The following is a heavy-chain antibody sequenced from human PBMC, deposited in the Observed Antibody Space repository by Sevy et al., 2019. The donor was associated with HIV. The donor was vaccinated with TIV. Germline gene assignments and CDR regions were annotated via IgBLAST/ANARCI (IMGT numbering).Heavy chain of an antibody. CDR2: ISGSGGST. Sequence: GGSLRLSCAASGFTFRSYVMNWVRQAPGKGPEWVSGISGSGGSTYYADSVKGRFTISRDNSKDTLYLQMNSLRAEDPAVYYCAKDGGVGATHFDYWGQGTLVTVSS. CDR1: GFTFRSYV. CDR3: AKDGGVGATHFDY. V-gene: IGHV3-23*01. D-gene: IGHD1-26*01. J-gene: IGHJ4*02.